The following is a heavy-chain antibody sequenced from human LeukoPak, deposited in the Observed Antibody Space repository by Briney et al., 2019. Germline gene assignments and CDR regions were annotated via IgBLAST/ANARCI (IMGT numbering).Heavy chain of an antibody. Sequence: ASVKVSCKASGYTFTGYYMHWVRQAPGQGLEWMGWINPNSGGTNYAQKFQGRVTMTRDTSISTAYMELSRLRSDDTAVYYCARDEPNDSSGYYSSTVFDYWGQGTLVTVSS. CDR1: GYTFTGYY. V-gene: IGHV1-2*02. CDR2: INPNSGGT. J-gene: IGHJ4*02. D-gene: IGHD3-22*01. CDR3: ARDEPNDSSGYYSSTVFDY.